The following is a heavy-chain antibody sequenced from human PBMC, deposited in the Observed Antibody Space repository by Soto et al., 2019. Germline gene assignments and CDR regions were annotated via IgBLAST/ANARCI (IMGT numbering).Heavy chain of an antibody. CDR2: IYNDGTYS. Sequence: PGGSLRLSCAASGFIFKMYLMHWVRQSPGKGLVWISRIYNDGTYSDYADSVRGRFTISRDNVNDTPYLQMNNLRAEDSGLYYCTRGPRPISTGTGAYWGQGTQVTVSS. CDR3: TRGPRPISTGTGAY. J-gene: IGHJ4*02. CDR1: GFIFKMYL. D-gene: IGHD3-10*01. V-gene: IGHV3-74*01.